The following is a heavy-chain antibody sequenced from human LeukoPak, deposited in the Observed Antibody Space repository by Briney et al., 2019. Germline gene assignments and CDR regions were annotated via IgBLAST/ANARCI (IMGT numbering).Heavy chain of an antibody. V-gene: IGHV1-46*01. Sequence: ASVKVSCKASGYTFTSYYMHWVRQAPGQGLEWMGIINPSGGSTSYAQKFQGRVTMTRDTSTSTVYMEPSSLRSEDTAVYYCARSPYYYDSRGRYFDYWGQGTLVTVSS. CDR2: INPSGGST. CDR3: ARSPYYYDSRGRYFDY. CDR1: GYTFTSYY. J-gene: IGHJ4*02. D-gene: IGHD3-22*01.